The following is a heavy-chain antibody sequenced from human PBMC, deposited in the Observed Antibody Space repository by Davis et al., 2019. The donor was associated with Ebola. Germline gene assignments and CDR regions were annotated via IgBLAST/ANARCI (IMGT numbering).Heavy chain of an antibody. Sequence: PGGSLRLSCAASGFTFSGSAMHWVRQASGKGLEWVGRIRSKANSYATAYAASVKGRFTISRDDSKNTAYLQMNSLKTEDTAVYYCTSDYCYDSSGYSDYWGQGTLVTVSS. J-gene: IGHJ4*02. CDR3: TSDYCYDSSGYSDY. D-gene: IGHD3-22*01. CDR2: IRSKANSYAT. V-gene: IGHV3-73*01. CDR1: GFTFSGSA.